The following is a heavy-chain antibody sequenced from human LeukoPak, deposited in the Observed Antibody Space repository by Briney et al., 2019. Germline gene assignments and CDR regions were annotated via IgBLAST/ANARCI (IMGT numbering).Heavy chain of an antibody. Sequence: GSLRLSCAASRFTFRNYDMNWVRPAPGKGLEWVSYISGSGNTIYYADSVKGRFTISRDNAENSLYLQMNSLRAEDTAVYYCARLIPIGVVRDCFDIWGQGTMVTVSS. D-gene: IGHD2-21*01. V-gene: IGHV3-48*03. CDR2: ISGSGNTI. J-gene: IGHJ3*02. CDR3: ARLIPIGVVRDCFDI. CDR1: RFTFRNYD.